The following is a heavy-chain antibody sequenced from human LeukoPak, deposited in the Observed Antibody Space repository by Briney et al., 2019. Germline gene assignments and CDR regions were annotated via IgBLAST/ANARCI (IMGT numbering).Heavy chain of an antibody. CDR1: GGAFSGYY. J-gene: IGHJ6*03. V-gene: IGHV4-34*01. CDR3: ARGGSSWYYYYMDV. Sequence: SETLSLTCAVYGGAFSGYYWSWSRQPPGKGLEWIGEINHSGSTNYNPSLKSRVTISVDTSKNQFSLKLSSVTAADTAVYYCARGGSSWYYYYMDVWGKGTTVTVSS. CDR2: INHSGST. D-gene: IGHD6-13*01.